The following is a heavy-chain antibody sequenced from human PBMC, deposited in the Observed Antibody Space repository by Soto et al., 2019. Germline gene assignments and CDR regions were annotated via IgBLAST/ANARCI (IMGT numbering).Heavy chain of an antibody. CDR2: FDPEDGET. J-gene: IGHJ5*02. Sequence: ASVKVSCKVSGYTLTELSMHWVRQAPGKGLEWMGGFDPEDGETIYAQKFQGRVTMTEDTSTDTAYMEPSSLRSEDTAVYYCATLNPYSSSPAGWFDPWGQGTLVTVSS. CDR3: ATLNPYSSSPAGWFDP. CDR1: GYTLTELS. D-gene: IGHD6-6*01. V-gene: IGHV1-24*01.